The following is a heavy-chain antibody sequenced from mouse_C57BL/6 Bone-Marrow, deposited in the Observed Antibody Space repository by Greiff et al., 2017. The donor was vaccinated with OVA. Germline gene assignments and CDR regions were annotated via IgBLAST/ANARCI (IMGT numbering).Heavy chain of an antibody. CDR3: ASRIDYYGSRGYAMDY. Sequence: QVQLKEYGAELARPGASVKLSCKASGYTFTSYGISWVKQRTGQGLEWIGEIYPRSGNTYYNEKFKGKATLTADKSSSTAYMELRSLTSEDSAVYFCASRIDYYGSRGYAMDYWGQGTSVTVSS. CDR1: GYTFTSYG. J-gene: IGHJ4*01. CDR2: IYPRSGNT. V-gene: IGHV1-81*01. D-gene: IGHD1-1*01.